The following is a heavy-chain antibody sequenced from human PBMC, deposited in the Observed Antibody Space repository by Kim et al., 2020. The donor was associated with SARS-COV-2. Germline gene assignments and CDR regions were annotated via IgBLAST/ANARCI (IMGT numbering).Heavy chain of an antibody. CDR3: ARVIGGTTPDRLLWCGELSPGYFDY. D-gene: IGHD3-10*01. Sequence: ASVKVSCKASGYTFTSYAMNWVRQAPGQGLEWMGWINTNTGNPTYAQGFTGRFVFSLDTSVSTAYLQISSLKAEDTAVYYCARVIGGTTPDRLLWCGELSPGYFDYWGQGTLVTVSS. CDR2: INTNTGNP. V-gene: IGHV7-4-1*02. CDR1: GYTFTSYA. J-gene: IGHJ4*02.